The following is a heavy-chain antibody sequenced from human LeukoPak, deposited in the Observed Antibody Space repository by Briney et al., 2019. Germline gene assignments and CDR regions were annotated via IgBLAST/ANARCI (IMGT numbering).Heavy chain of an antibody. CDR3: ARAPNYDFWSGYLDY. CDR1: GASVSGSAYY. CDR2: IYHSGST. D-gene: IGHD3-3*01. Sequence: SETLSLTCTVSGASVSGSAYYWGWIRQPPGKGLEWIGNIYHSGSTYYNPSLKSRVIISVDTSKNHFSLKLSSVAAADTAVYYCARAPNYDFWSGYLDYWGQGTLVTVSS. V-gene: IGHV4-39*02. J-gene: IGHJ4*02.